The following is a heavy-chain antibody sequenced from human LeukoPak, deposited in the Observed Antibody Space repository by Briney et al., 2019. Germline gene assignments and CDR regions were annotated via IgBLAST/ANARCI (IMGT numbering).Heavy chain of an antibody. J-gene: IGHJ6*02. CDR3: ARGHPTVVPAASMDV. CDR2: IIPIFGIA. D-gene: IGHD2-2*01. V-gene: IGHV1-69*04. CDR1: GGTFSIYA. Sequence: ASVTVSFKASGGTFSIYAISWVRQAPGQGHEWMGRIIPIFGIANYAQKFQGRVTITADKSTSTAYMELSSLRSEDTAVYYCARGHPTVVPAASMDVWGQGTTVTVSS.